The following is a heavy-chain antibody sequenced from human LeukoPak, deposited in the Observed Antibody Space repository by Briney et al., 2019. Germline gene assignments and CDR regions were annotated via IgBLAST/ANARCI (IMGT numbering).Heavy chain of an antibody. V-gene: IGHV4-34*01. D-gene: IGHD2-2*01. CDR1: GGSFSGYY. Sequence: PSETLSLTCAVYGGSFSGYYWTWIRQPPGKGLEWIGEINDSGSTDYNPSLKSRVTISVDTSKNQFSLNLRSVTAADTAVYYCARTGPTFFVIVPPAYFDYWGQGILVTVSS. CDR2: INDSGST. J-gene: IGHJ4*02. CDR3: ARTGPTFFVIVPPAYFDY.